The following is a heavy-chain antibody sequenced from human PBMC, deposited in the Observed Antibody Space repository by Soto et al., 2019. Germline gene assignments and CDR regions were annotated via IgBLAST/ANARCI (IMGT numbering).Heavy chain of an antibody. Sequence: SVKVSCKASGGTFSSYAISWVRQAPGQGLEWMGGIIPVFGTANYAQKFQGRVTITADKSTSTAYMELSSLRSEDTAVYYCATDGYSPQAMDVSGQGPTVTVSS. J-gene: IGHJ6*02. CDR2: IIPVFGTA. CDR3: ATDGYSPQAMDV. CDR1: GGTFSSYA. V-gene: IGHV1-69*06. D-gene: IGHD6-13*01.